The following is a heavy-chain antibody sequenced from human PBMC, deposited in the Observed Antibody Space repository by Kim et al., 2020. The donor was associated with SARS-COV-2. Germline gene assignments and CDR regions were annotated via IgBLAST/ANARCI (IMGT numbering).Heavy chain of an antibody. J-gene: IGHJ4*02. D-gene: IGHD5-18*01. V-gene: IGHV5-10-1*01. Sequence: YSPTFQGHVTISADKSISTAYLQGSSLKASDTAMYYCARPSSSTGYSYDHWGQGTLVTVSS. CDR3: ARPSSSTGYSYDH.